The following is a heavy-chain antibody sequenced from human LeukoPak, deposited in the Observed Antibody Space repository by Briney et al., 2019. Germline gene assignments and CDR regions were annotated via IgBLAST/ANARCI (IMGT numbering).Heavy chain of an antibody. CDR1: GYTLTELS. CDR3: ATSPRLWFGELFDY. CDR2: FDPEDGET. D-gene: IGHD3-10*01. Sequence: ASVKVSCKVSGYTLTELSMHWVRQAPGKGLEWMGGFDPEDGETIYAQKFQGRVTMTEDTSTDTAYMELSSLRPEDTAVYYCATSPRLWFGELFDYWGQGTLVTVSS. J-gene: IGHJ4*02. V-gene: IGHV1-24*01.